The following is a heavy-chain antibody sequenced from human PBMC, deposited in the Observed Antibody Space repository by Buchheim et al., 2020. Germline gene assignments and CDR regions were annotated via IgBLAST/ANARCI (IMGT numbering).Heavy chain of an antibody. V-gene: IGHV3-74*01. Sequence: EERLVESGGGLGQPGGSLRHSCAASGFTFSSDWMHWVRQAPGKGLVWVSRINPDGSDTTYADSVKGRFTISRDNGRNTLYLQMNSLRGEDTAIYYCTRSANFFRGMDVWGQGTT. CDR1: GFTFSSDW. CDR3: TRSANFFRGMDV. D-gene: IGHD2-15*01. CDR2: INPDGSDT. J-gene: IGHJ6*02.